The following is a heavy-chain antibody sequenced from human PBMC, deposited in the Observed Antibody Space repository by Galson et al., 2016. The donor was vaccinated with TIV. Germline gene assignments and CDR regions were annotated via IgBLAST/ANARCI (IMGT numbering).Heavy chain of an antibody. CDR3: AKIDSSGYNYGGRFVY. CDR1: GFTFSSYA. V-gene: IGHV3-23*01. D-gene: IGHD3-22*01. Sequence: SLRLSCAASGFTFSSYAITWVRQPPGKGLEWISAISGGGGSTYHTDSVKGRFTISRDNSKNTVFLQMNSLRAEDTAVYYCAKIDSSGYNYGGRFVYWGQGTLVTVSS. J-gene: IGHJ4*02. CDR2: ISGGGGST.